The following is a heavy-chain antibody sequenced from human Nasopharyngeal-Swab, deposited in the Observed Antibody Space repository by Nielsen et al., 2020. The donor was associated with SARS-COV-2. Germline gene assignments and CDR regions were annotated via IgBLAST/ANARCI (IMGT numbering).Heavy chain of an antibody. V-gene: IGHV4-59*13. CDR1: GGSISSYY. D-gene: IGHD5-24*01. J-gene: IGHJ2*01. CDR2: ISYSGST. CDR3: ARDPRGWLQLPHWYFDL. Sequence: SETLSLTCAVSGGSISSYYWSWIRQPPGKGLEWLGYISYSGSTNYNPSLKSRVSMSVDTSKNQFSLKLSSVTAADTAVYYCARDPRGWLQLPHWYFDLWGRGTLVTVSS.